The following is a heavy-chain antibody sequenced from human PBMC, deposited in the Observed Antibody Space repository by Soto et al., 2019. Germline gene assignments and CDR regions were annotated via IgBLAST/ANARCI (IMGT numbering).Heavy chain of an antibody. D-gene: IGHD4-4*01. CDR2: VYYRGRS. CDR1: GGSVTNSSYY. Sequence: SETLSLTCTVSGGSVTNSSYYWGWIRQSPGKGLGWIGSVYYRGRSYSKSSVKSRVTISVDTSKNQFSLNLNSVTASDTAVYFCASQRTTVRTQDYFDYCGPGPLVTVYS. V-gene: IGHV4-39*01. CDR3: ASQRTTVRTQDYFDY. J-gene: IGHJ4*02.